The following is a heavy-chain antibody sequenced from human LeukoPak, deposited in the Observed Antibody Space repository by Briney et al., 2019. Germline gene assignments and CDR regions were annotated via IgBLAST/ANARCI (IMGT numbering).Heavy chain of an antibody. CDR3: ATGLWLHPPKDPQFDY. CDR1: GYTLTELS. CDR2: FDPEDGET. D-gene: IGHD5-18*01. V-gene: IGHV1-24*01. J-gene: IGHJ4*02. Sequence: ASVKISCKFSGYTLTELSMHWVRQAPGKGLEWMGGFDPEDGETIYAQKFQGRVTMTEDTSTDTAYMELSSLRSEDTAVYYCATGLWLHPPKDPQFDYWGQGTLVTVSS.